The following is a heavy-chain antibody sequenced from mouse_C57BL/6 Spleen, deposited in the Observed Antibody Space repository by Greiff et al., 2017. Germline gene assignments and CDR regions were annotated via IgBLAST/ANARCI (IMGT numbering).Heavy chain of an antibody. D-gene: IGHD2-3*01. J-gene: IGHJ3*01. Sequence: EVKLQQSGPGLVKPSQSLSLTCSVTGYSITSGYYWNWIRQFPGNKLEWMGYISYDGSNNYNPSLKNRISITRDTSKNQFFLKLNSVTTEDTATYYCARDEDDGYFAYWGQGTLVTVSA. CDR3: ARDEDDGYFAY. CDR2: ISYDGSN. V-gene: IGHV3-6*01. CDR1: GYSITSGYY.